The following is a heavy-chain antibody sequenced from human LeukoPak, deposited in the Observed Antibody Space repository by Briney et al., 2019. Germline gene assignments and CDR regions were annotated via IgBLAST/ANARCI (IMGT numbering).Heavy chain of an antibody. CDR3: ARLWFGEEGGFDY. J-gene: IGHJ4*02. CDR2: IYSGGRI. CDR1: GFTVNSNY. Sequence: GGSLRLSCAASGFTVNSNYMSWVRQAPGKGLEWVSVIYSGGRIYYADSVKGRFTISRDNSKNTLYLQMNSLRAEDTAVYYCARLWFGEEGGFDYWGQGTLVTVSS. V-gene: IGHV3-53*01. D-gene: IGHD3-10*01.